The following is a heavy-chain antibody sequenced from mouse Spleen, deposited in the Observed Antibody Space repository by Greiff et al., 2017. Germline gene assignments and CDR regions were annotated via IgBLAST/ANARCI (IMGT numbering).Heavy chain of an antibody. CDR1: GFTFSSYA. J-gene: IGHJ2*01. D-gene: IGHD3-2*02. CDR3: TRVSSGPYYFDY. Sequence: EVQGVESGEGLVKPGGSLKLSCAASGFTFSSYAMSWVRQTPEKRLEWVAYISSGGDYIYYADTVKGRFTISRDNARNTLYLQMSSLKSEDTAMYYCTRVSSGPYYFDYWGQGTTLTVSS. CDR2: ISSGGDYI. V-gene: IGHV5-9-1*02.